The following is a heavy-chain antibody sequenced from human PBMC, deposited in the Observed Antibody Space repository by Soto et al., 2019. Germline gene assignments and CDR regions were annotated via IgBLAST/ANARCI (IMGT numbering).Heavy chain of an antibody. D-gene: IGHD3-10*01. J-gene: IGHJ6*02. V-gene: IGHV1-2*02. CDR2: INPNSGGT. Sequence: GPSVKVSCKASGYTFTGYYMHWVRQAPGQGLEWMGWINPNSGGTNYAQKFQGRVTMTRDTSISTAYMELSRLRSDDTAVYYCARGSAWFGIIYYYYGMDVWGQGTTVTVSS. CDR1: GYTFTGYY. CDR3: ARGSAWFGIIYYYYGMDV.